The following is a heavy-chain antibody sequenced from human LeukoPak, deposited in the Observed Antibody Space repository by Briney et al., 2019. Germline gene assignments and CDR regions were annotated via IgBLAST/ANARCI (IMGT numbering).Heavy chain of an antibody. CDR2: IYHGGST. J-gene: IGHJ4*02. CDR1: GYSISSGYY. CDR3: ARDLASCAGDCYSDGFDY. Sequence: SETLSLTCTVSGYSISSGYYLGWIRQSPGKGLEWIGSIYHGGSTYYNPSLRSRVIVSVDTSKNHFSLKMSSVTAADTAVYYCARDLASCAGDCYSDGFDYWGQGTLVTVSS. V-gene: IGHV4-38-2*02. D-gene: IGHD2-21*02.